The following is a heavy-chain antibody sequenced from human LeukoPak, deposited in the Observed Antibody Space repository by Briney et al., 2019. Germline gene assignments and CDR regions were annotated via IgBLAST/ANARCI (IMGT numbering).Heavy chain of an antibody. CDR1: GFTLSSYS. Sequence: SGGSLRLSCAASGFTLSSYSMNWVRQAPGKGLEWVSSISSSSYIYYADSVKGRFTISRDNAKNSLYLQMNSLRAEDTAVYYCARGRYVLRFLEWLLTFDYWGQGTLVTVSS. CDR3: ARGRYVLRFLEWLLTFDY. CDR2: ISSSSYI. J-gene: IGHJ4*02. V-gene: IGHV3-21*01. D-gene: IGHD3-3*01.